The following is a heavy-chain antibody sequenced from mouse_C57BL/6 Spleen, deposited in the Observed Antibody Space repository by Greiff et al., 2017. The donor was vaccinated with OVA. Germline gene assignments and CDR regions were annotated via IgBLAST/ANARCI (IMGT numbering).Heavy chain of an antibody. CDR2: ISSGGDYI. CDR3: TIYCYGSSYYAMDY. V-gene: IGHV5-9-1*02. J-gene: IGHJ4*01. Sequence: EVQLVESGEGLVKPGGSLKLSCAASGFTFSSYAMSWVRQTPEKRLEWVAYISSGGDYIYYADTVKGRSTITRDNARNTLYLQMSSLRSEDTAMYYCTIYCYGSSYYAMDYWGQGTSVTVSS. CDR1: GFTFSSYA. D-gene: IGHD1-1*01.